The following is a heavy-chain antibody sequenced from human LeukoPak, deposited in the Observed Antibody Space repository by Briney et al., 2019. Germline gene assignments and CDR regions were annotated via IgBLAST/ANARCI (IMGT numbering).Heavy chain of an antibody. CDR1: GFTFSSYG. Sequence: PGGSLRLSCAASGFTFSSYGMHWVRQAPGKGLEWVAFIRYNGSNKYYADSVKGRFTISRDNSKNMLYLQMNSLRAEDTAVYYCAKDVVGQQWPENCWGQGTLVTVSS. J-gene: IGHJ4*02. D-gene: IGHD6-19*01. CDR2: IRYNGSNK. CDR3: AKDVVGQQWPENC. V-gene: IGHV3-30*02.